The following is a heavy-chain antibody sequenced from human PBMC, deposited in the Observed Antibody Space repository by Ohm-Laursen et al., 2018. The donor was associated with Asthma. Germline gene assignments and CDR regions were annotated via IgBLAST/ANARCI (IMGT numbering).Heavy chain of an antibody. CDR1: GFTFDDYA. J-gene: IGHJ6*02. CDR3: AKDTYDYYYYGMDV. Sequence: SLRLSCAASGFTFDDYAMHWVRQAPGKGLEWVSGISWNSGSIGYADSVKGRFTISRDNAKNSLYLQMNSLRAEDTALYYCAKDTYDYYYYGMDVWGQGTTVTVSS. CDR2: ISWNSGSI. V-gene: IGHV3-9*01.